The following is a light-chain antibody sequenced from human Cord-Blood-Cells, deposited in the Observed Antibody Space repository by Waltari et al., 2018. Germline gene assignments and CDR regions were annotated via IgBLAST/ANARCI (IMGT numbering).Light chain of an antibody. V-gene: IGKV1-33*01. CDR1: QDISNY. J-gene: IGKJ5*01. Sequence: DIQMTQSPSSLSASVGERVTITCQASQDISNYLTWYQQKPGKAPKLLIYDASNLETGVPSRFSGSGSGTDFTFTISSLQPEDIATYYCQQYDNLPSITFGQGTRLEIK. CDR3: QQYDNLPSIT. CDR2: DAS.